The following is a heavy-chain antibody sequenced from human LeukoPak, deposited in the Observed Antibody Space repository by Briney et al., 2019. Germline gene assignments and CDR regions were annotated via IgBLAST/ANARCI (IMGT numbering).Heavy chain of an antibody. Sequence: SQTLSLTCTVSGGSISSGGYYWSWIRQPPGKGLEWIGYIYYSGSTYYNPSLKSRVTISVDTSKNQFSLKLSSVTAADTAVYYCAREYLAVAGNWYFDLWGRGTLVTVSS. CDR2: IYYSGST. V-gene: IGHV4-30-4*01. J-gene: IGHJ2*01. CDR1: GGSISSGGYY. CDR3: AREYLAVAGNWYFDL. D-gene: IGHD6-19*01.